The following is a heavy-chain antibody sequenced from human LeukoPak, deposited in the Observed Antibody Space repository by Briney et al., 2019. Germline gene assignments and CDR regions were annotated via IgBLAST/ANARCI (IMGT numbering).Heavy chain of an antibody. CDR1: GFTMDDYW. CDR2: IKEDVSDK. D-gene: IGHD3-3*01. Sequence: GGSLRLSCAASGFTMDDYWMSWVRQAPGKGGEWVANIKEDVSDKYYVDSVKGRFTISRDNAKNSLYLHMSRLRAEDTAVYYCARVGVAGFDYWGQGILVTVSS. V-gene: IGHV3-7*03. CDR3: ARVGVAGFDY. J-gene: IGHJ4*02.